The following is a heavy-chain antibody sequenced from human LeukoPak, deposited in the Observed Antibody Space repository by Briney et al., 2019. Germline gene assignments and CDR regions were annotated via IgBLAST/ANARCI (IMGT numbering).Heavy chain of an antibody. Sequence: SETLSLTCTVSGYSISSGYYWGWIRQPPGKGLEWIGEINHSGSTNYNPSLKSRVTISVDTSKNQFSLKLSSVTAADTAVYYCARAMPRIQLWLPSGGDWFDPWGQGTLVTVSS. V-gene: IGHV4-38-2*02. CDR1: GYSISSGYY. J-gene: IGHJ5*02. CDR3: ARAMPRIQLWLPSGGDWFDP. CDR2: INHSGST. D-gene: IGHD5-18*01.